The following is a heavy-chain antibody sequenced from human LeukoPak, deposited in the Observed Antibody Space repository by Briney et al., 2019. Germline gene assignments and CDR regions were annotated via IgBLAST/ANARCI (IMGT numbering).Heavy chain of an antibody. V-gene: IGHV1-18*01. D-gene: IGHD3-10*01. CDR2: ISAHNGNT. CDR1: GYTFTSYC. Sequence: VASVKVSCKASGYTFTSYCINWVRQAPGQGLEWMGWISAHNGNTNYAQKLQGRLTMTTDTSTSTAYMELRSLRSDDTAVYYCARDLGLVWFGELPYFDYWGQGTLVTVSS. CDR3: ARDLGLVWFGELPYFDY. J-gene: IGHJ4*02.